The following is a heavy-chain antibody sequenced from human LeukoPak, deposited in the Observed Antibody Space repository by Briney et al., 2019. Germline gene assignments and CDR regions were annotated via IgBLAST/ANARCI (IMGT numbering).Heavy chain of an antibody. CDR1: GFTFSTYW. Sequence: GGSLRLSCAASGFTFSTYWMNWVRQAPGKGLEWVANIKQNGSEKYYVDSVKGRFTISRDNAKNSLFLQMNSLRAEDTAIYYCAKDWPSYYESNGHYYRQNGDYWGQGTLVTVSS. D-gene: IGHD3-22*01. CDR3: AKDWPSYYESNGHYYRQNGDY. V-gene: IGHV3-7*03. J-gene: IGHJ4*02. CDR2: IKQNGSEK.